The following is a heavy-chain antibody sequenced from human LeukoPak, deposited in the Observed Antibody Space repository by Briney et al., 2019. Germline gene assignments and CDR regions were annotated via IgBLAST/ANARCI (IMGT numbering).Heavy chain of an antibody. CDR1: RFTFSSYP. Sequence: PGGSLRLSCAASRFTFSSYPMSWLRQAPGKGLEWVSAISGSGGSTYYADSVKGRFTISRDNSKNTLYLQMNSLRAEDTAVYHCAKVPAYCGGDCLFDYWGQGTLVTVSS. CDR2: ISGSGGST. CDR3: AKVPAYCGGDCLFDY. V-gene: IGHV3-23*01. D-gene: IGHD2-21*02. J-gene: IGHJ4*02.